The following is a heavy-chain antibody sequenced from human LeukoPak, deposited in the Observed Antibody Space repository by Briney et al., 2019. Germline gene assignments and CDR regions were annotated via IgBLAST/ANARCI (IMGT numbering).Heavy chain of an antibody. CDR2: INTNTGNP. V-gene: IGHV7-4-1*02. CDR3: ARDQNEQQLVPSWYFDL. D-gene: IGHD6-13*01. J-gene: IGHJ2*01. Sequence: ASVKVSCKASGYTFTSYAMNWVRQAPGQGLEWMGWINTNTGNPTYAQGFTGRFVFSLDTSVSTAYLQISSLKAEDTAVYYCARDQNEQQLVPSWYFDLWGRGTLVTVSS. CDR1: GYTFTSYA.